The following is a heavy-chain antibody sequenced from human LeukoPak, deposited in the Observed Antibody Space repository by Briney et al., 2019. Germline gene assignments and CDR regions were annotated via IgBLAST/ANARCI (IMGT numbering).Heavy chain of an antibody. D-gene: IGHD5-18*01. V-gene: IGHV1-18*04. CDR1: GYTFTGYY. CDR2: ISAYNGNT. J-gene: IGHJ4*02. Sequence: ASVKVSCKASGYTFTGYYMHWVRQAPGQGLEWMGWISAYNGNTNYAQKLQGRVTMTTDTSTSTAYMELRSLRSDDTAAYYCAKQGGYSYEFDYWGQGTLVTVSS. CDR3: AKQGGYSYEFDY.